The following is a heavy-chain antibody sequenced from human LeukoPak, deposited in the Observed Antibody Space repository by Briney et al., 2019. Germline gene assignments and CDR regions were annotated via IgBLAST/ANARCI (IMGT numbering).Heavy chain of an antibody. CDR1: GYSFTSYW. Sequence: GESLKISCKGSGYSFTSYWIGWVRQMPGKGLEWMGIIYPGDSDTRYSPSFQGQVTTSADKSISTAYLQWSSLKASDTAMYYCARLGNDILTGYYKYYFDYWGQGTLVTVSS. CDR3: ARLGNDILTGYYKYYFDY. D-gene: IGHD3-9*01. J-gene: IGHJ4*02. V-gene: IGHV5-51*01. CDR2: IYPGDSDT.